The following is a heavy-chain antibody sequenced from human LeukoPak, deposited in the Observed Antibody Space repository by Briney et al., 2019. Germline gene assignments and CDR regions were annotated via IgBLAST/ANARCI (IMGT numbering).Heavy chain of an antibody. J-gene: IGHJ4*02. CDR3: ARDGSYYYDSSGTLGY. Sequence: ASVKVSCKASGYTFTSYYMHWVRQGPGQGLEWMGIINPSGGSTSYAQKFQGRVTMTRDMSTSTVYMELSSLRSEDTAVYYCARDGSYYYDSSGTLGYWGQGTLVTVSS. V-gene: IGHV1-46*01. CDR2: INPSGGST. CDR1: GYTFTSYY. D-gene: IGHD3-22*01.